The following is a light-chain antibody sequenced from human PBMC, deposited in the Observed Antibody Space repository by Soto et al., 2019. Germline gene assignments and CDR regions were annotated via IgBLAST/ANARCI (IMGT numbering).Light chain of an antibody. CDR3: QQYGSSPFT. CDR1: QSVSGSY. J-gene: IGKJ2*01. Sequence: EIVLTQSPGTLSLSPGERATLSCRASQSVSGSYLAWYQHIPGQAPRLLIYGASSRATGIPDMFSGSGSGTDFTLTISRLESEDFAVFYCQQYGSSPFTFGQGTKLEIK. V-gene: IGKV3-20*01. CDR2: GAS.